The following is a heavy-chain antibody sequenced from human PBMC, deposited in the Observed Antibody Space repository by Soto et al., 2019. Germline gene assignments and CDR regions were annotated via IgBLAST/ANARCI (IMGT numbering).Heavy chain of an antibody. J-gene: IGHJ1*01. V-gene: IGHV3-11*01. Sequence: PGGSLRLSCAASGFTFSDYYMSWIRQAPGKGLEWVSYISSNGSTIYYADYVKGRFTNSRDNAKNSLYLQMNSLRAEDTAVYYCARSRFSSGWTEYFQHWGQGTLVTV. CDR2: ISSNGSTI. D-gene: IGHD6-19*01. CDR1: GFTFSDYY. CDR3: ARSRFSSGWTEYFQH.